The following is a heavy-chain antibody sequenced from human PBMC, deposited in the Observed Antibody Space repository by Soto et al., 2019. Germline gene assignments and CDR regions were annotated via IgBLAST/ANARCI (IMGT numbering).Heavy chain of an antibody. CDR2: ISYDGSNK. Sequence: PGGSLRLSCAASGFTFSSYAMHWVRQAPGKGLEWVAVISYDGSNKYYADSVKGRFTISRDNSKNTLYLQMNSLRAEDTAVYYCARDLGRITIFGVVSPYYYYYGMDVWGQGTTVTVSS. J-gene: IGHJ6*02. D-gene: IGHD3-3*01. CDR3: ARDLGRITIFGVVSPYYYYYGMDV. CDR1: GFTFSSYA. V-gene: IGHV3-30-3*01.